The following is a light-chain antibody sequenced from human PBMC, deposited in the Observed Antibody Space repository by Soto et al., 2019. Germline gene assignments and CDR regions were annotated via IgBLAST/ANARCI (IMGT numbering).Light chain of an antibody. CDR1: SSDIGDYTH. CDR3: CSYTSISTSSV. CDR2: EVS. V-gene: IGLV2-14*01. J-gene: IGLJ2*01. Sequence: QSALTQPASVSGSPGQSITISCTGTSSDIGDYTHVSWYQQHPGKAPNLIIYEVSDRPSGVSNRFSGSKSGNTASLTISGLQTEDEADYYCCSYTSISTSSVFGGGTQLTVL.